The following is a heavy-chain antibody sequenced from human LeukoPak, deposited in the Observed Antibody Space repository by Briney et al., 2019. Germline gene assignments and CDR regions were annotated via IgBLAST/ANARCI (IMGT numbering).Heavy chain of an antibody. Sequence: SDTLSLTCTVSGGSISSYYWSWIRQPPGKGLEWIGYVYYSGSTKYNPYLKSRVIISVDTSKNQFSLKLTSVTAADTAMYYCASNYYGDYQSDYWGQGTLVTVSS. CDR1: GGSISSYY. CDR3: ASNYYGDYQSDY. D-gene: IGHD4-17*01. J-gene: IGHJ4*02. CDR2: VYYSGST. V-gene: IGHV4-59*07.